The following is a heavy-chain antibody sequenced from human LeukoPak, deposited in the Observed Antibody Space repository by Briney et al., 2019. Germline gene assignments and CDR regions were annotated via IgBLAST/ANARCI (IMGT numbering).Heavy chain of an antibody. CDR3: ARGRNPRYFDL. D-gene: IGHD1-14*01. CDR1: GGSFSGYY. CDR2: INHSGST. Sequence: SETLSLTCAVYGGSFSGYYWSWIRQPPGKGLEWIGEINHSGSTNYNPSLESRVTISVDTSKNQFSLKLSSVTAADTAVYYCARGRNPRYFDLWGRGTLVTVSS. V-gene: IGHV4-34*01. J-gene: IGHJ2*01.